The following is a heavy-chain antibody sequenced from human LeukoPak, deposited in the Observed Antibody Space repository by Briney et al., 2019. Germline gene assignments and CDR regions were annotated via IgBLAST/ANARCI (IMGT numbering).Heavy chain of an antibody. V-gene: IGHV4-59*01. CDR2: IYYSGST. CDR1: GGSISSYY. D-gene: IGHD6-19*01. J-gene: IGHJ4*02. CDR3: ARGRADNSGWYYFDY. Sequence: SETLSLTCTVSGGSISSYYWSWIRQPPGKGLEWIGYIYYSGSTNYNPSLKSRVTISVDTSKNQFSPKLSSVTAADTAVYYCARGRADNSGWYYFDYWGQGTLVTVSS.